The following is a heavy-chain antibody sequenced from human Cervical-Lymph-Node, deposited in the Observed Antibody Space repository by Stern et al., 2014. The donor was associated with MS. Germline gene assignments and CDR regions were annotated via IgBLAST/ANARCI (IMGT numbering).Heavy chain of an antibody. V-gene: IGHV1-18*04. CDR2: ISPNGDT. D-gene: IGHD6-19*01. CDR1: GYTFNNYG. J-gene: IGHJ4*02. Sequence: QDQLVQSGAEVKKPGASVKVSCKASGYTFNNYGISWVRQAPGHGLEWMGWISPNGDTHYAQNLQGRVNMATDKSSNTVYMELRSLRSDDTAVYYCARDVLNFSGWFQRFDYWGQGTLVTVSS. CDR3: ARDVLNFSGWFQRFDY.